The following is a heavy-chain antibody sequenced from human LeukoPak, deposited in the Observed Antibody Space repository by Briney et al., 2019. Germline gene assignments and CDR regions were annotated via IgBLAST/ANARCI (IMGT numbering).Heavy chain of an antibody. CDR1: GGSICSTSYY. Sequence: SETLSLTCTVSGGSICSTSYYWGWIRQSPGKGLEWIGSIYYSGSTYYNPSLKSRVTISVDTSKNHFSLKLSSVTAADTAVYYCARQSRPKGSNIDYWGQGTLVTVSS. J-gene: IGHJ4*02. CDR3: ARQSRPKGSNIDY. V-gene: IGHV4-39*01. CDR2: IYYSGST.